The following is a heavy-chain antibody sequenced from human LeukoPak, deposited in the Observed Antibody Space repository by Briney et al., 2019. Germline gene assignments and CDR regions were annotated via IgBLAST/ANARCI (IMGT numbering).Heavy chain of an antibody. J-gene: IGHJ4*02. CDR2: ISYDGSNK. Sequence: GRSLRLSCAASGFTFSSYAMHWVRQAPGKGLEWVAVISYDGSNKYYADSVKGRFTISRDNSKNTLYLQMNSLRAEDTAVYYCARGKSCSGGSCYYFDYWGQGTLVTVSS. CDR3: ARGKSCSGGSCYYFDY. CDR1: GFTFSSYA. D-gene: IGHD2-15*01. V-gene: IGHV3-30-3*01.